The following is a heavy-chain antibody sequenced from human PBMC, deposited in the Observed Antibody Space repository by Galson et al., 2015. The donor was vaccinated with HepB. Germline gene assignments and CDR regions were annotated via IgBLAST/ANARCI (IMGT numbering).Heavy chain of an antibody. CDR2: IRSKTHNYAT. J-gene: IGHJ4*02. CDR1: GLTFSDYA. V-gene: IGHV3-73*01. CDR3: FRHLSNIDY. Sequence: SLRLSCAASGLTFSDYAITWVRQASGKGLEWVGHIRSKTHNYATAYAASLKGRFIISSDDSKNTAYLKIDSLKTEDSAVYYCFRHLSNIDYWGQGTLVSVSS. D-gene: IGHD2/OR15-2a*01.